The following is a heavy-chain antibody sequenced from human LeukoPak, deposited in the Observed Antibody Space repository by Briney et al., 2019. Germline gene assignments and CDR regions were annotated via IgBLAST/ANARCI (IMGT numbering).Heavy chain of an antibody. V-gene: IGHV3-30*04. CDR1: GLTFSSYT. CDR3: AREVTRDGYNYSGDY. J-gene: IGHJ4*02. CDR2: MSSDGKYI. D-gene: IGHD5-24*01. Sequence: GGSLRLSCAVSGLTFSSYTLHWVRQAPGKGLEWVAVMSSDGKYIYYADSVKGRFTISRDNSKNTLYLQMNSLRTEDTALYYCAREVTRDGYNYSGDYWGQGTLVTVSS.